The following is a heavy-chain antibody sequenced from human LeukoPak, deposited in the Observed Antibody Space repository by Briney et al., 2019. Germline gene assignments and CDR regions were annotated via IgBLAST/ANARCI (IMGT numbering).Heavy chain of an antibody. D-gene: IGHD2-2*01. CDR1: GYTFTSYA. CDR2: IIPILGIA. CDR3: ARYSEYCSSTSCPYDY. V-gene: IGHV1-69*04. J-gene: IGHJ4*02. Sequence: SVEVSCKASGYTFTSYAISWVRQAPGQGLEWMGRIIPILGIANYAQKFQGRVTITADKSTSTAYMELSSLRSEDTAVYYCARYSEYCSSTSCPYDYWGQGTLVTVSS.